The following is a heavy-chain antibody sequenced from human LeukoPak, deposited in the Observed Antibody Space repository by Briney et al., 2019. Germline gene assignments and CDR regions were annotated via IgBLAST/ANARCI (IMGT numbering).Heavy chain of an antibody. Sequence: GGSLRLSCAASGGFTFSSYWMSWVRQAPGKGLEWVANIKQDGSEKYYVDSVKGRFTISRDNSKNTLYLQMNSLRAEDTAVYYCAKDIGGPFADWGQGTLVTVSS. V-gene: IGHV3-7*03. CDR1: GGFTFSSYW. CDR3: AKDIGGPFAD. D-gene: IGHD3-16*02. CDR2: IKQDGSEK. J-gene: IGHJ4*02.